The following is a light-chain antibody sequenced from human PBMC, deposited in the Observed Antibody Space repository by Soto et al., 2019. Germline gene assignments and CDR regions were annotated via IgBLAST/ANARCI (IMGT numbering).Light chain of an antibody. Sequence: DIQLTQSPAVLSASVGDRVTITCRASQGSSSYLAWYQQKPGKAPKLLIYAASTLQSRVPSRFSGSGSVTEFTLTISSLQPEDFATYYCQQLNSYPPTFGGGTKVDIK. CDR1: QGSSSY. CDR2: AAS. V-gene: IGKV1-9*01. CDR3: QQLNSYPPT. J-gene: IGKJ4*01.